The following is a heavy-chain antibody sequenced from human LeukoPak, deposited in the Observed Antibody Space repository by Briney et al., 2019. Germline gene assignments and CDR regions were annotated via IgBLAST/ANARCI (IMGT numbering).Heavy chain of an antibody. CDR2: VYYSGST. CDR1: GGSISSSSYY. D-gene: IGHD6-13*01. V-gene: IGHV4-39*07. Sequence: SETLSLNCTVSGGSISSSSYYWGWIRQSPGKGLEWIGSVYYSGSTYYNPSLKSRVTISVDTSKNQFSLKLTSVTAADTAVYYCARDWSRQQRAPRNWFDPWGQGTLVTVSS. CDR3: ARDWSRQQRAPRNWFDP. J-gene: IGHJ5*02.